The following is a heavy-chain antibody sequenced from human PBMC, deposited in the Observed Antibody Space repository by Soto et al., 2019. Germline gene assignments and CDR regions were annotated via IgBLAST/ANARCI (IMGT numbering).Heavy chain of an antibody. CDR1: GGSISSSSYY. D-gene: IGHD5-18*01. CDR3: ASHVDTAMVTDY. CDR2: VYYRGNT. V-gene: IGHV4-39*01. Sequence: SETLSLTCTVSGGSISSSSYYWGWIRQPPGKGLEWIGSVYYRGNTYYNPSLKSRVTTSVDTSKNQFSLKLYSVTAADTAVYYCASHVDTAMVTDYWGQGTLVTVSS. J-gene: IGHJ4*02.